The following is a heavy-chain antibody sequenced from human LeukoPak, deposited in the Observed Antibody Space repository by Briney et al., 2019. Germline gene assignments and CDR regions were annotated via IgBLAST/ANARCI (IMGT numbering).Heavy chain of an antibody. D-gene: IGHD3-10*01. CDR3: ARGDPGVDY. Sequence: PGRSLRLSCAASGFTFSSYAMHWVRQAPGKGLEWVAVISYDGSNKYYADSVKGRFTISRDNSKNTLYLQMNSLRAEDTAVYYCARGDPGVDYWGQGTLVTVSS. CDR1: GFTFSSYA. V-gene: IGHV3-30-3*01. J-gene: IGHJ4*02. CDR2: ISYDGSNK.